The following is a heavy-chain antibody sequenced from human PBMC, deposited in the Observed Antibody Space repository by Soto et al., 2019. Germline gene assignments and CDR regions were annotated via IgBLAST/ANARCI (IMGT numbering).Heavy chain of an antibody. CDR2: ISYDGSSE. Sequence: GVSMISSCAASGMTFSNYAMNGVREAPGKGLEWVAIISYDGSSEFYADSVKGRFTISRDNSRNMLFLQMNSLRPDDTAGYYCLRAPSGSYPELDYWGQCTRVTV. CDR1: GMTFSNYA. V-gene: IGHV3-30-3*01. CDR3: LRAPSGSYPELDY. J-gene: IGHJ4*02. D-gene: IGHD1-26*01.